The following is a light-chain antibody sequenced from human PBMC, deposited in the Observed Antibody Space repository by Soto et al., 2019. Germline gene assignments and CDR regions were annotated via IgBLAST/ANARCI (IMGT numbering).Light chain of an antibody. CDR3: SSYTSSSTRV. J-gene: IGLJ3*02. Sequence: QSALTQPASVSGSPGQSITISCTGTSSDVGGYNYVPWYQQHPGKAPKLMIYEVSNRPSGGSNRFSGSKSGNTASLTTSGLQAEDEAAYYCSSYTSSSTRVFGGGTKLTVL. CDR1: SSDVGGYNY. CDR2: EVS. V-gene: IGLV2-14*01.